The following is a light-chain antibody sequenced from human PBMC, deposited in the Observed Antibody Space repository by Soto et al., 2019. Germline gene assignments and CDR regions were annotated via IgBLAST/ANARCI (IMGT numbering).Light chain of an antibody. CDR2: DAS. Sequence: LAPSPATLSLSPGYRVTPSCRASQSISSYLAWYQQKPGQASRLLIYDASNRATGIPARFSGSGSGTDFTLTISSLEPEDFAVYYCQQYAISLRTVGQGTKVDIK. V-gene: IGKV3-11*01. CDR3: QQYAISLRT. J-gene: IGKJ1*01. CDR1: QSISSY.